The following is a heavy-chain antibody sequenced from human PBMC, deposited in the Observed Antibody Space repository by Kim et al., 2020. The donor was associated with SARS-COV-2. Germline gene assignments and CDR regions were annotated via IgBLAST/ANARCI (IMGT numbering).Heavy chain of an antibody. D-gene: IGHD2-2*02. CDR1: GYTFTSYG. CDR3: ARIFQADIVVVPAAIRGINYGMDV. CDR2: ISAYNGNT. V-gene: IGHV1-18*04. J-gene: IGHJ6*02. Sequence: ASVKVSCKASGYTFTSYGISWVRQAPGQGLEWMGWISAYNGNTNYAQKLQGRVTMTTDTSTSTAYMELRSLRSDDTAVYYCARIFQADIVVVPAAIRGINYGMDVWGQGTTVTVSS.